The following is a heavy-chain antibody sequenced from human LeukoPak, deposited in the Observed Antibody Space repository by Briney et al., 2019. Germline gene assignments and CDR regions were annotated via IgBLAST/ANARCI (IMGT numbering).Heavy chain of an antibody. J-gene: IGHJ3*02. Sequence: SETLSLTCTVSGGSISSYYWSWIRQPAGKGLEWIGRIYTSGSTNYNPSLKSRVTMSVDTSKNQFSLKLSSVTAADTVVYYCARDKREHRSTDAFDIWGQGTMVTVSS. V-gene: IGHV4-4*07. D-gene: IGHD1/OR15-1a*01. CDR2: IYTSGST. CDR1: GGSISSYY. CDR3: ARDKREHRSTDAFDI.